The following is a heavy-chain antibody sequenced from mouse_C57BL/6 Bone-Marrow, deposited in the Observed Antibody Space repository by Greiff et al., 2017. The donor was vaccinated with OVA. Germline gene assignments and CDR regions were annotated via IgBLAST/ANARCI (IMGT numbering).Heavy chain of an antibody. V-gene: IGHV1-76*01. Sequence: QVQLQQSGAELVRPGASVKLSCKASGYTFTDYYINWVKQRPGQGLEWIARIYPGSGNTYYNEKFKGKATLTAEKSSSTAYMQLSSLTSEDSAVYFCAREGPYDGYFAWFAYWGQGTLVTVSA. J-gene: IGHJ3*01. CDR1: GYTFTDYY. CDR2: IYPGSGNT. CDR3: AREGPYDGYFAWFAY. D-gene: IGHD2-3*01.